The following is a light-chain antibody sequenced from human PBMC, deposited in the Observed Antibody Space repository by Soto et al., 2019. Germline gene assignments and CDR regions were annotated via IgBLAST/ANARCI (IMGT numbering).Light chain of an antibody. CDR3: QEYSNSPIT. CDR2: WAS. V-gene: IGKV4-1*01. CDR1: QSVLNSSNNKNY. J-gene: IGKJ5*01. Sequence: DIVMTQSPDSLAVSLGERATINCKSNQSVLNSSNNKNYLAWYQQKPGQPPKLLIYWASTRESGVPDRFSGSGSGTDFTLTITSLQAEDVAAYFCQEYSNSPITFGQGTRLEIK.